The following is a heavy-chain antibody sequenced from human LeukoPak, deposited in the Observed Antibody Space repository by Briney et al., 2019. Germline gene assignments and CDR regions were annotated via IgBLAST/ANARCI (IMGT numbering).Heavy chain of an antibody. V-gene: IGHV1-8*01. CDR1: EYTFTSYD. CDR3: ARGRPYRDAFDI. Sequence: GASVKVSCKASEYTFTSYDINWVRQATGQGLEWMGWMNPNSGNTGYAQKFQGRVTMTRNTSISTAYMELSSLRSEDTAVYYCARGRPYRDAFDIWGQGTMVTVSS. CDR2: MNPNSGNT. J-gene: IGHJ3*02. D-gene: IGHD1-26*01.